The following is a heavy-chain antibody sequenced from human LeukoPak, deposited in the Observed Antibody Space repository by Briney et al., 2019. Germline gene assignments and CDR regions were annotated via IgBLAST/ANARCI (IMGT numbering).Heavy chain of an antibody. J-gene: IGHJ6*02. CDR1: GYTFTGYY. V-gene: IGHV1-2*02. Sequence: GASVKVSCKASGYTFTGYYMHWVRQAPGQGLEWMGCINPNSGGTNYAQKFQGRVTMTRDTSISTAYMELSRLRSDDTAVYYCARERRDENYYGMDVWGQGTTVTVSS. CDR2: INPNSGGT. CDR3: ARERRDENYYGMDV.